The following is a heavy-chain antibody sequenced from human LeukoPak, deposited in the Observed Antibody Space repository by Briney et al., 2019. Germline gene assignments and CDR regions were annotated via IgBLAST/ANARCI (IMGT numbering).Heavy chain of an antibody. V-gene: IGHV3-7*01. Sequence: PGGSLRLPCAASGFTFSSYWMSWVRQAPGKGLEWVANIKQDGSEKYYVDSVKGRFTISRDNAKNSLYLQMNSLRAEDTAAYYCARAGRKSRGVDLVRKKETGYYYYMDVWGKGTTVTVSS. CDR3: ARAGRKSRGVDLVRKKETGYYYYMDV. J-gene: IGHJ6*03. CDR1: GFTFSSYW. D-gene: IGHD3-10*02. CDR2: IKQDGSEK.